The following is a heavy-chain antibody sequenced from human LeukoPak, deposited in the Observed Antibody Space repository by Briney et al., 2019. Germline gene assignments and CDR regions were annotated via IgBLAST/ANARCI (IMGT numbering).Heavy chain of an antibody. Sequence: ASVKVSCKASGYTFTAYYIHWVRKAPEQGLEWMGWIYGNRGGTKYAQKFQGRVTMTRDTSISTAYMELSRLRSDDTAIYYCARALGLNDWQWLGYYWGQGTLVTVSS. V-gene: IGHV1-2*02. D-gene: IGHD6-19*01. CDR2: IYGNRGGT. CDR1: GYTFTAYY. CDR3: ARALGLNDWQWLGYY. J-gene: IGHJ4*02.